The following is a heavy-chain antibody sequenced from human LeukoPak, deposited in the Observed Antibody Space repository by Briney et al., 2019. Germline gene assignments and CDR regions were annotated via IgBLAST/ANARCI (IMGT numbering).Heavy chain of an antibody. D-gene: IGHD3-22*01. V-gene: IGHV3-11*01. CDR1: GFTFSDYY. CDR3: ARDAIDSSGFDFDY. CDR2: ISTSAGTI. Sequence: GESLRLSCAASGFTFSDYYMTWIRQAPGKGLEWISYISTSAGTIYYADSVKGRFTISRDNAKNSLYLQMNSLGAEDTAVYYCARDAIDSSGFDFDYWGQGTLVTVSS. J-gene: IGHJ4*02.